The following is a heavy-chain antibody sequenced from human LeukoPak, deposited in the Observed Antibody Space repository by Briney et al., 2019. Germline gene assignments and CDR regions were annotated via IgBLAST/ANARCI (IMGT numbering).Heavy chain of an antibody. CDR3: AKDMRRGGYYDFWSGYSPFDY. Sequence: GGSLRLSCAASGFTFDDYAMHWVWQAPGKGLEWVSGISWNSGSIGYADSVKGRFTISRDNAKNSLYLQMNSLRAEDMALYYCAKDMRRGGYYDFWSGYSPFDYWGQGTLVTVSS. J-gene: IGHJ4*02. CDR2: ISWNSGSI. V-gene: IGHV3-9*03. CDR1: GFTFDDYA. D-gene: IGHD3-3*01.